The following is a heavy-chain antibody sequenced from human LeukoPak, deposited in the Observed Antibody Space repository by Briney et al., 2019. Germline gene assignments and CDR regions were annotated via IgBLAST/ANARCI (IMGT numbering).Heavy chain of an antibody. CDR2: IYYSGST. J-gene: IGHJ3*02. CDR1: GYSISSGYY. D-gene: IGHD2-2*01. Sequence: PSETLYLTCAVSGYSISSGYYWGWIRQPPGKGLEWIGYIYYSGSTNYNPSLKSRVTISVDTSKNQFSLKLSSVTAADTAVYYCAREFLGYCSSTSCFGAFDIWGQGTMVTVSS. V-gene: IGHV4-61*01. CDR3: AREFLGYCSSTSCFGAFDI.